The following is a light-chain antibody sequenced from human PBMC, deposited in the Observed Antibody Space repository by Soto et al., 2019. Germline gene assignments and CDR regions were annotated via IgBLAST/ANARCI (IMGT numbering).Light chain of an antibody. CDR3: QQSYSTPWT. Sequence: DIPITPSPSHPSASLRDQGPITFRASQSISSWLAWYQQKPGKAPKLLIYDASSLESGVPSRFSGSGSGTDFTLTISSLQPEDFATYYCQQSYSTPWTFGQGTKVDI. CDR1: QSISSW. J-gene: IGKJ1*01. V-gene: IGKV1-39*01. CDR2: DAS.